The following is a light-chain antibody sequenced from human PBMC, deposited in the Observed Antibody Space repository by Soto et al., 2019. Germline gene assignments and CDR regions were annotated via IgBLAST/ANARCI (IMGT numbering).Light chain of an antibody. J-gene: IGKJ4*01. CDR2: DVS. V-gene: IGKV1-5*01. CDR1: QSSSSSW. Sequence: DVQMTQSPSTLSVSVGDRVTITCRASQSSSSSWLAWYQQKPGKVPKLLIYDVSTLGSGVPSRFSGSGSATESTLTISSLQPDDFATYYCQQYFSYPLTFGGGTKVEIK. CDR3: QQYFSYPLT.